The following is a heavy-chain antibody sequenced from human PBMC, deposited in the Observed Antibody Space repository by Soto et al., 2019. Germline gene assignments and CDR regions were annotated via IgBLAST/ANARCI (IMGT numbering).Heavy chain of an antibody. Sequence: GGSLRLSCAASGFTFSNAWMSWVRQAPGKGLEWVGRIKSKTDGGTTDYAAPVKGRFTISRDDSKNTLYLQMNSLKTEDTAVYYCTTAPGGWYNWFDPWGQGTLVTVSS. CDR3: TTAPGGWYNWFDP. CDR2: IKSKTDGGTT. CDR1: GFTFSNAW. V-gene: IGHV3-15*01. D-gene: IGHD6-19*01. J-gene: IGHJ5*02.